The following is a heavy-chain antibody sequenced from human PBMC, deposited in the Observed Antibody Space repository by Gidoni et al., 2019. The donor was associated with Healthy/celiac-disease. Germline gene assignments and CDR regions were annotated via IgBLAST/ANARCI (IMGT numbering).Heavy chain of an antibody. CDR1: GFTFSSYA. J-gene: IGHJ4*02. CDR2: IRGSGGST. Sequence: EVQLVESGGGLVQPGVSLRLSCAACGFTFSSYAMSWVRQAPGKGLEWVSAIRGSGGSTYYADSVKGRFTISRDNSKNTLYLQMNSLRAEDTAVYYCAKDSSNRPENFDYWGQGTLVTVSS. D-gene: IGHD4-4*01. V-gene: IGHV3-23*04. CDR3: AKDSSNRPENFDY.